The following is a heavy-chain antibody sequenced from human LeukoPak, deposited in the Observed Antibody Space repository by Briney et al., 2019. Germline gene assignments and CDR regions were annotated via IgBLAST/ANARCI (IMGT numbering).Heavy chain of an antibody. CDR2: ISSSSSTI. D-gene: IGHD3-3*01. V-gene: IGHV3-48*01. CDR1: GFTFSSYS. Sequence: PGGSLRLSCAASGFTFSSYSMNWVRQAPGKGLEWVSYISSSSSTIYYADSVKGRLTISTDNAKNSLYLQMNSLRAEDTAVYYWAREARFSFDPWGQGTLVTVSS. CDR3: AREARFSFDP. J-gene: IGHJ5*02.